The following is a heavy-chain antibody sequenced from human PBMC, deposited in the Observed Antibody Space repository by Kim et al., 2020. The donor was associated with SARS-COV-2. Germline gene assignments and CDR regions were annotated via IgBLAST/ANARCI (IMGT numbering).Heavy chain of an antibody. CDR1: GFTFGAYA. J-gene: IGHJ6*02. CDR2: IRSKAYGGTT. D-gene: IGHD6-13*01. V-gene: IGHV3-49*03. Sequence: GGSLRLSCTASGFTFGAYAMSWFRQAPGKGLEWVGFIRSKAYGGTTEYAASVKGRFTISRDDSKSIAYLQMNSLKTEDTAVYYCTRVHIAAAEIRRYYYYGMDVWGQGTTVTVSS. CDR3: TRVHIAAAEIRRYYYYGMDV.